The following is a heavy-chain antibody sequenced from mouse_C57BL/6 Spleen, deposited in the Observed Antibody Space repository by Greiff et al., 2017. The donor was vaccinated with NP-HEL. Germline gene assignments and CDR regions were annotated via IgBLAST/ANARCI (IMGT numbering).Heavy chain of an antibody. Sequence: QVQLQQPGAELVKPGASVKLSCKASGYTFTSYWMHWVKQRPGQGLEWIGMIHPNSGSTNYNEKFKSKATLTVDKSSSTAYMQLSSLTSEDSAVYYCARWGYYGNDAMDYWGQGTSVTVSS. CDR3: ARWGYYGNDAMDY. CDR1: GYTFTSYW. J-gene: IGHJ4*01. V-gene: IGHV1-64*01. CDR2: IHPNSGST. D-gene: IGHD1-1*01.